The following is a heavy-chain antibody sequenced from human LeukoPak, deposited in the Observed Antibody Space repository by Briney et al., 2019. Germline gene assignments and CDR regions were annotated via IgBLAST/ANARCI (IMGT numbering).Heavy chain of an antibody. Sequence: SETLSLTCTVSGGSISSYYWSWIRQPPGKGLEWIGYIYYSGSTNYNPSLKSRVTISVDTSKNQFSLKLSSVTAADTAVYYCARYYYDSSGYLDYWGQGTLVTVSS. CDR3: ARYYYDSSGYLDY. J-gene: IGHJ4*02. CDR2: IYYSGST. CDR1: GGSISSYY. D-gene: IGHD3-22*01. V-gene: IGHV4-59*01.